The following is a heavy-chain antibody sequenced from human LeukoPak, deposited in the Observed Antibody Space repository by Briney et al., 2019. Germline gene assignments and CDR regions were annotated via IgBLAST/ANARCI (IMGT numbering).Heavy chain of an antibody. J-gene: IGHJ4*02. D-gene: IGHD5-24*01. V-gene: IGHV3-23*01. CDR1: GFTFSSYA. Sequence: GGSLRLSCAASGFTFSSYAMSWVRQAPGKGLEGVSAISGSGGSTYYADSVKGRFTISRDNSKNTLYLQMNSLRAEDTAVYYCANIRWLQFGYFDYWGQGTLVTVSS. CDR2: ISGSGGST. CDR3: ANIRWLQFGYFDY.